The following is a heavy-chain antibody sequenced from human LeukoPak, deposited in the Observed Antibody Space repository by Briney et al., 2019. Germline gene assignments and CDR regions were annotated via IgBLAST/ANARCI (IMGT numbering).Heavy chain of an antibody. Sequence: GGPLRLSCAASGFTFNTHWMSWVRQSPGKGLEWVANIKQDGSDKYYVQSVKRRFTISRDNAKNSIYLQMHSLRVEDTAVYYCARLSDTEGSSTSYRASDIWGQGTMVTVSS. CDR3: ARLSDTEGSSTSYRASDI. D-gene: IGHD1-26*01. J-gene: IGHJ3*02. V-gene: IGHV3-7*01. CDR1: GFTFNTHW. CDR2: IKQDGSDK.